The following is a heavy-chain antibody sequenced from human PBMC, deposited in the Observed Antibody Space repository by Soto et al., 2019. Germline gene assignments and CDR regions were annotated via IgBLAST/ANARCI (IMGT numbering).Heavy chain of an antibody. CDR1: GFSLITSGVG. CDR3: AHTMAPRIFDS. V-gene: IGHV2-5*02. Sequence: QITLKEAGPTLVKPTQTLTLTCSFSGFSLITSGVGVGWIRQPPGKALEWLALIYWDDNTSYSTSLRNRLTITKDTARNQAGLTMTNMDPADTATYYCAHTMAPRIFDSWGQGTLVTVSS. J-gene: IGHJ4*02. CDR2: IYWDDNT.